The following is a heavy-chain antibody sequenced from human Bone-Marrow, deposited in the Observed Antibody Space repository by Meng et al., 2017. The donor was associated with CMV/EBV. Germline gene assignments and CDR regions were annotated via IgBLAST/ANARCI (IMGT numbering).Heavy chain of an antibody. Sequence: ASVKVSCKASGYTFTSYGISWVRQATGQGLEWMGWMNPNSGNTGYAQKFQGRVTMTRKTSISTAYMELSSLRSEDTAVYYCARALGYCSSTNCYSTPPRSWGQGTLVTASS. CDR1: GYTFTSYG. J-gene: IGHJ5*02. D-gene: IGHD2-2*03. V-gene: IGHV1-8*02. CDR3: ARALGYCSSTNCYSTPPRS. CDR2: MNPNSGNT.